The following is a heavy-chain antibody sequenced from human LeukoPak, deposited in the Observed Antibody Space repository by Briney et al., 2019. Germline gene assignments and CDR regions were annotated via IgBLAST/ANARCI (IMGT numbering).Heavy chain of an antibody. Sequence: GGSLRLSCAASGFTFSSYAMSWVRQAPGKGLEWVSAISGSGGSTYYADSVKGRFTISRDNSKNTLYLQMNSLRAEDTAVYYCAEPPLIGYGSGKFRVPLYYFDYWGQGTLVTVSS. CDR2: ISGSGGST. V-gene: IGHV3-23*01. CDR1: GFTFSSYA. CDR3: AEPPLIGYGSGKFRVPLYYFDY. D-gene: IGHD3-10*01. J-gene: IGHJ4*02.